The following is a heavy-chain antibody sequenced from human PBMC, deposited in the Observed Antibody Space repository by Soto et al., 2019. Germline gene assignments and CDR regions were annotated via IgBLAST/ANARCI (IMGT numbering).Heavy chain of an antibody. CDR3: ASLVSGYCTNGVCQQTDY. CDR1: GYTFTSYD. J-gene: IGHJ4*02. V-gene: IGHV1-8*01. CDR2: MNPNSGNT. Sequence: ASVKVSCKASGYTFTSYDINWVRQATGQGLEWMGWMNPNSGNTGYAQKFQGRVTMTRNTSISTAYMELSSLRSEDTAVYYCASLVSGYCTNGVCQQTDYWGQGTLVTVSS. D-gene: IGHD2-8*01.